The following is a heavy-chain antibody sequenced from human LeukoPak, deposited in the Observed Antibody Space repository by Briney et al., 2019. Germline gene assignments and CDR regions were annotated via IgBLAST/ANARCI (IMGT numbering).Heavy chain of an antibody. CDR1: GFTFSSYW. J-gene: IGHJ4*02. V-gene: IGHV3-74*01. Sequence: GGSLRLSCAASGFTFSSYWMHWVRQAPGKGLVWVSRINSDGSSTSYADSVKGRFTISRDNAKNTLYLQMNSLRAEDTAVYYCARYDSSGYYPPYFDYWGQGTLVTVSS. CDR2: INSDGSST. CDR3: ARYDSSGYYPPYFDY. D-gene: IGHD3-22*01.